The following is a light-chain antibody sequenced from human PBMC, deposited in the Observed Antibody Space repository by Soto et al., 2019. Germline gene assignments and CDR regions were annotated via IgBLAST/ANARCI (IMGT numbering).Light chain of an antibody. CDR3: QQYKSWPPLT. V-gene: IGKV3-15*01. CDR2: GAS. Sequence: IVMTQSPAILSVSLGERATLSCLASQSISANLAWYQQRSGQAPRLLIYGASTRATGVPARFSGSGSGTEFTLTISSLQSDDFVIYYCQQYKSWPPLTFGGGTKVE. CDR1: QSISAN. J-gene: IGKJ4*01.